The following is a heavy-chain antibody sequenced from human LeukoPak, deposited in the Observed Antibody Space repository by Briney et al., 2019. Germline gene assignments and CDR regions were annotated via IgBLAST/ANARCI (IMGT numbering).Heavy chain of an antibody. D-gene: IGHD1-26*01. CDR1: GFTFSSYW. Sequence: GGSLRLSCAASGFTFSSYWMHWVGKAPGKGLEWVANIKQDGSEKYYVDSVKGRFTISRDNAKNSLYLQMNSLRAEDTAVYYCARDLVGFDYWGQGTLVTVSS. CDR3: ARDLVGFDY. CDR2: IKQDGSEK. J-gene: IGHJ4*02. V-gene: IGHV3-7*01.